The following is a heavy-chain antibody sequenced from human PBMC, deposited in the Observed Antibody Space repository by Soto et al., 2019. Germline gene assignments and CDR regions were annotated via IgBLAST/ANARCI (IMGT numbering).Heavy chain of an antibody. Sequence: PGGSLRLSCAASGFAFRSYRMHWVRQAPGKGLEWVAVISYDGSSKYYADSVKGRFTISRDNSKNTLYLQMNSLRAEETAVYYCAKDPYGSGSYYLSYFDYWGQGTLVTVSS. CDR2: ISYDGSSK. V-gene: IGHV3-30*18. CDR1: GFAFRSYR. J-gene: IGHJ4*02. CDR3: AKDPYGSGSYYLSYFDY. D-gene: IGHD3-10*01.